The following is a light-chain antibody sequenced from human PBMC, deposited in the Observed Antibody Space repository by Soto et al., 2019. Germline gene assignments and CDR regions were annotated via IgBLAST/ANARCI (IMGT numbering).Light chain of an antibody. CDR1: QTVINNQ. CDR3: QQYDNSLWT. Sequence: EIVLTPSPGTLSFSPGERATLSCRASQTVINNQLAWYQQTPGQAPRLLIYGASRRATGIPDRFSGSGSGTDFTLTISRLEPEDFAVYYCQQYDNSLWTFGQGTKVDIK. CDR2: GAS. J-gene: IGKJ1*01. V-gene: IGKV3-20*01.